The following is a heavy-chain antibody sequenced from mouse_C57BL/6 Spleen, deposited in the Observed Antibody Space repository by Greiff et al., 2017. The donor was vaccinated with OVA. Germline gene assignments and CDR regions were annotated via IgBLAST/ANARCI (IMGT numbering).Heavy chain of an antibody. CDR2: INYDGSST. CDR1: GFTFSDYY. Sequence: EVMLVESEGGLVQPGSSMKLSCTASGFTFSDYYMAWVRQVPEKGLEWVANINYDGSSTYYLDSLKSRFIISRDNAKNILYLQMSSLKSEDTATYYCARAAYYSNYVDFDYWGQGTTLTVSS. V-gene: IGHV5-16*01. J-gene: IGHJ2*01. CDR3: ARAAYYSNYVDFDY. D-gene: IGHD2-5*01.